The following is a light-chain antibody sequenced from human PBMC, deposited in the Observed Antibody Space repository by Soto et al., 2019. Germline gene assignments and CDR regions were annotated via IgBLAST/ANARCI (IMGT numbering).Light chain of an antibody. CDR2: EVS. Sequence: QSALTQPASVSGSPGQSITISCTGTSSDVGGYNFVSWYQQHPDKAPKLMIYEVSNRPSGVSNRFSGSKSGNTASLTISALQAEDEADYYCSSYRSSSSYVFGTGTKLTVL. V-gene: IGLV2-14*01. J-gene: IGLJ1*01. CDR3: SSYRSSSSYV. CDR1: SSDVGGYNF.